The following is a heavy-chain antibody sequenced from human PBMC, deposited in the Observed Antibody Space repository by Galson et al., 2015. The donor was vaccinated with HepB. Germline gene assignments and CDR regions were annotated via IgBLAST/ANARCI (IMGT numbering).Heavy chain of an antibody. Sequence: CAISGDSVSSNSAAWSWIRQSPSRGLEWLGRIYSGSKWNTDYAVSVRGRITINADTLKNQFALQLNSVTPEDTAVYYCAREGHFFTGEYFFDYWGQGTLVTVSS. CDR1: GDSVSSNSAA. CDR2: IYSGSKWNT. J-gene: IGHJ4*02. V-gene: IGHV6-1*01. D-gene: IGHD3-10*01. CDR3: AREGHFFTGEYFFDY.